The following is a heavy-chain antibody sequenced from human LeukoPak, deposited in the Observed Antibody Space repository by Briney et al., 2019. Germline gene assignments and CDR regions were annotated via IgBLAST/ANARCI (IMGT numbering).Heavy chain of an antibody. D-gene: IGHD6-6*01. J-gene: IGHJ1*01. Sequence: SETLSLTCAVYGASFSGYYWSWIRQPPGKGLEWIGEINHSGSTNYNPSLKSRVTISVDTSKNQFSLKLSSVTAADTAVCYCARGSLGYLVPFQHWGQGTLVTVSS. V-gene: IGHV4-34*01. CDR1: GASFSGYY. CDR3: ARGSLGYLVPFQH. CDR2: INHSGST.